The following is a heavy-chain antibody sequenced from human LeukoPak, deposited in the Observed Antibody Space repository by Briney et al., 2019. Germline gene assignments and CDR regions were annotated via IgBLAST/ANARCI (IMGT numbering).Heavy chain of an antibody. D-gene: IGHD1-26*01. Sequence: SCKASGGTFSSYGMHWVRQAPGKGLEWVAFIRYDGSDKYYADSVKGRFTISRDNSKNTLYLQMNSLRAEDTAVYYCARGGRYSGSYIRAAFDYWGQGTLVTVSS. J-gene: IGHJ4*02. CDR2: IRYDGSDK. CDR1: GGTFSSYG. V-gene: IGHV3-30*02. CDR3: ARGGRYSGSYIRAAFDY.